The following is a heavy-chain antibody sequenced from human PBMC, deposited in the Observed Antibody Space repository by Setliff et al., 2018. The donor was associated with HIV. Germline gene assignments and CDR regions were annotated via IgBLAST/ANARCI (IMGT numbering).Heavy chain of an antibody. D-gene: IGHD1-26*01. V-gene: IGHV4-39*07. CDR2: INHSGST. CDR3: ARGHGVYSGSYLAVYFDY. J-gene: IGHJ4*02. CDR1: GGSISSGSYY. Sequence: SETLSLTCTVSGGSISSGSYYWSWIRQPPGKGLEWIGEINHSGSTNYKPSLKSRVTISVDMSKNQVSLKVSSVTAADTAVYYCARGHGVYSGSYLAVYFDYWGQGTLVTVSS.